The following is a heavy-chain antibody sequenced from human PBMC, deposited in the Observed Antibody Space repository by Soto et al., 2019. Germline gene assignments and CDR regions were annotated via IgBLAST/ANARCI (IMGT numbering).Heavy chain of an antibody. CDR3: ARDSGANLISS. D-gene: IGHD6-13*01. CDR2: IVPIYRTA. V-gene: IGHV1-69*01. Sequence: QVQLVQSGAEVKKPGSSVKVSCKASGGTFSSYRINWVRQAPGQGVEWVGGIVPIYRTADYAQKFQGRVTITADESARTAYMELRSLKSQDTAVYYCARDSGANLISSWGQGTLVTVSS. CDR1: GGTFSSYR. J-gene: IGHJ4*02.